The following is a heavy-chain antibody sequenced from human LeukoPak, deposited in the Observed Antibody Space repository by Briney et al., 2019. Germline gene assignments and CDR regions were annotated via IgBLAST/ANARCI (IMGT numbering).Heavy chain of an antibody. Sequence: GVLRLSCAASGFTFSSYAMSWVRQAPGKGLEWASAISGSGGSTYYADSVKGRFTISRDNSKNTLYLQMNSLRAEDTAVYYCARGDDFWSGHFDYWGQGTLVTVSS. V-gene: IGHV3-23*01. D-gene: IGHD3-3*01. CDR3: ARGDDFWSGHFDY. CDR1: GFTFSSYA. J-gene: IGHJ4*02. CDR2: ISGSGGST.